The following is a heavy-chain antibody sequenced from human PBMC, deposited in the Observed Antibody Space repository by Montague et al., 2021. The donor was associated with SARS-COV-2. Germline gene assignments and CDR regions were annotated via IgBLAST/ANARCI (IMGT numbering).Heavy chain of an antibody. CDR2: ISTDGGDI. D-gene: IGHD2-21*02. CDR3: AREWEVTSISYYYGLDV. V-gene: IGHV3-48*03. J-gene: IGHJ6*02. CDR1: GFAFTSYE. Sequence: SLRLSCAASGFAFTSYEMHWVRQAPGKGLEWISYISTDGGDISYTDAVKGRFTISRDNAKNSLYLEMSSLRVEDTALYYCAREWEVTSISYYYGLDVWGPGTTVTVSS.